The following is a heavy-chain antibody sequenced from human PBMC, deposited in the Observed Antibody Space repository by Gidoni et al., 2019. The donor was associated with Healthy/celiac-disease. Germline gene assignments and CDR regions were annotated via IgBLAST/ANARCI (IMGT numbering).Heavy chain of an antibody. CDR2: INPSGGST. V-gene: IGHV1-46*01. Sequence: QVQLVQSGAEVKKPGASVKVSCTASGYTFTSYYMHWVRQAPGQGLEWMGIINPSGGSTSYAQKFQGRVTMTRDTSTSTVYMELSSLRSEDTAVYYCARDREYYYDSSGYYSPGDYWGQGTLVTVSS. CDR3: ARDREYYYDSSGYYSPGDY. J-gene: IGHJ4*02. D-gene: IGHD3-22*01. CDR1: GYTFTSYY.